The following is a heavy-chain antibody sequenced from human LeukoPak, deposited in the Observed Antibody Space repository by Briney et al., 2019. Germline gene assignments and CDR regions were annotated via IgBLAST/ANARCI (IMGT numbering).Heavy chain of an antibody. V-gene: IGHV3-23*01. CDR3: AKVGFSYYDSSGTSDY. D-gene: IGHD3-22*01. CDR1: GFTFSSYG. J-gene: IGHJ4*02. CDR2: ISGSGGST. Sequence: GGTLRLSCAASGFTFSSYGTSWVRQAPGKGLEWVSAISGSGGSTYYADSVKGRFTTSRDNSKNTLYLQMNSLRAEDTAVYYCAKVGFSYYDSSGTSDYWGQGTLVTVSS.